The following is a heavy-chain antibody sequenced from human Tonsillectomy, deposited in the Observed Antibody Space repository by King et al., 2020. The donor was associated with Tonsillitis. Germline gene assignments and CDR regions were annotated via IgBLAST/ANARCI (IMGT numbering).Heavy chain of an antibody. CDR3: AVDTKQQLVLNYYYYYGMDV. V-gene: IGHV3-7*03. D-gene: IGHD6-13*01. CDR1: GFTFSSYW. J-gene: IGHJ6*02. CDR2: IKQDGSEK. Sequence: VQLVESGGGLVQPGGSLRLSCAASGFTFSSYWMSWVRQAPGKGLEWVANIKQDGSEKYYVDSVKGRFTISRDNAKNSLYLQMNSLRAEDTAVYYCAVDTKQQLVLNYYYYYGMDVWGQGTTVTVSS.